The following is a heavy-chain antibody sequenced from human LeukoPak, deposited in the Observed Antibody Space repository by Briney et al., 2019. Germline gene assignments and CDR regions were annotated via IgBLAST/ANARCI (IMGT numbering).Heavy chain of an antibody. Sequence: PGGSLRLSCAASGFTFRNYVIHWVRQAPGKGLEWVAVTSSDLNVKLYADSVKGRFTISRDNSRSNLYLQMNSLRPEDTAIYYCEREGYYGSGSTPSLYFDYWGQGTLVTVSS. CDR1: GFTFRNYV. CDR3: EREGYYGSGSTPSLYFDY. CDR2: TSSDLNVK. D-gene: IGHD3-10*01. V-gene: IGHV3-30-3*01. J-gene: IGHJ4*02.